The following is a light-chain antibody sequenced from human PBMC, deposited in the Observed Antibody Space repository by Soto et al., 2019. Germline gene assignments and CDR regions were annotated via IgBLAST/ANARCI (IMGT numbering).Light chain of an antibody. CDR3: QQYGYSSSYT. Sequence: EIVLTQSPGTLSLSPGDRATFSCRASQSVRSSYLAWYQQRPGQPPRLLIYGASSRATGIPDRFSGSGSGTDFTLTISSLEPEDFAVYYCQQYGYSSSYTFGQGTKLEIK. CDR1: QSVRSSY. CDR2: GAS. V-gene: IGKV3-20*01. J-gene: IGKJ2*01.